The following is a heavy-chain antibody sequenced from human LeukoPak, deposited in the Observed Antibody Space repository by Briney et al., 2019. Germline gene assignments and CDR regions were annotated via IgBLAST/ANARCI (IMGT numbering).Heavy chain of an antibody. CDR3: AREGLFGYYGSGSYYRNREIDY. Sequence: SETLSLTCTVSGGSINNYYWSWIRQPAGKGLEWIGLIYSSGSTSYNPSLKSRVTMSVDTSKKQFSLKLSSVTAADTAVYYCAREGLFGYYGSGSYYRNREIDYWGQGTLVTVSS. J-gene: IGHJ4*02. D-gene: IGHD3-10*01. CDR2: IYSSGST. V-gene: IGHV4-4*07. CDR1: GGSINNYY.